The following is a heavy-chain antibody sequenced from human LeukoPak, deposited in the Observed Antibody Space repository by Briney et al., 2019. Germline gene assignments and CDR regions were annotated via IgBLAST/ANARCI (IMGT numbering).Heavy chain of an antibody. D-gene: IGHD2-2*01. J-gene: IGHJ4*02. CDR3: ARDSRVPAAIFFDY. Sequence: GGSPRLSCAASGFTFIDYYTSWIRQAAGKWREWVSYISSSGSTIYYADSVKGRFTIPRDNAKNSLYLQMNSLRAEDTAVYYCARDSRVPAAIFFDYWGQGTLVTVSS. CDR1: GFTFIDYY. CDR2: ISSSGSTI. V-gene: IGHV3-11*01.